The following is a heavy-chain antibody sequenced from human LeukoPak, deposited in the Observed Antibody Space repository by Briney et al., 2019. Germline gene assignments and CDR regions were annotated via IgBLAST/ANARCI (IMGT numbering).Heavy chain of an antibody. J-gene: IGHJ6*02. V-gene: IGHV1-18*01. CDR2: ISAYNGNT. CDR1: GYTFTSYG. D-gene: IGHD6-13*01. CDR3: AREDRGYSYYYGMDV. Sequence: ASVKVSCKASGYTFTSYGISWVRQAPGQGLEWVGWISAYNGNTNYAQKLQGRVTMTTDTSTSTAYMELRSLRSDDTAVYYCAREDRGYSYYYGMDVWGQGTTVTVSS.